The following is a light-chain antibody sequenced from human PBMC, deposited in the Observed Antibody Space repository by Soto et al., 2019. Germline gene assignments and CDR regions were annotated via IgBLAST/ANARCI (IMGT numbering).Light chain of an antibody. CDR2: KAS. V-gene: IGKV1-5*03. J-gene: IGKJ1*01. CDR1: QTISSW. CDR3: QHYNSYSEA. Sequence: EIQMTQSPSTLSAPAGDRVTITCRASQTISSWLAWYQQKPGKATKLLIYKASTLKSGVPSRFSGSGSGTEFTLTISSLQPDDFATYYCQHYNSYSEAFGQGTKVDIK.